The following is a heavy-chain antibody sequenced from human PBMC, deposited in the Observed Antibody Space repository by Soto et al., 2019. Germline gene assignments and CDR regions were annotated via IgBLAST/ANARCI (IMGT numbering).Heavy chain of an antibody. CDR3: ARDASWYWVDY. J-gene: IGHJ4*02. CDR2: IWYDGSNK. CDR1: GFTFSSYG. D-gene: IGHD6-13*01. V-gene: IGHV3-33*01. Sequence: GGSLRLSCAASGFTFSSYGMHWVRQAPGKGLEWVAVIWYDGSNKYYADSVKGRFTISRDNSKNTLYLQMNSLRAEDTAVYYCARDASWYWVDYWGQGTLVTVSS.